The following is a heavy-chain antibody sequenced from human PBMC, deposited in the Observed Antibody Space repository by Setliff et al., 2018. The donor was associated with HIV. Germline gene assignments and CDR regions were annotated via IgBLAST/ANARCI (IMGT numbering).Heavy chain of an antibody. D-gene: IGHD3-16*02. CDR2: IYYSGST. Sequence: SETLSLTCTVSGGSISSGGYYWSWIRQHPGKGLEWIGYIYYSGSTYYNPSLKSRVTISVDTSKNQFSLKLSSVTAADTAVYYCARAAPYYDYVWGSYRHFDYWGQGALVTVSS. V-gene: IGHV4-31*03. CDR3: ARAAPYYDYVWGSYRHFDY. CDR1: GGSISSGGYY. J-gene: IGHJ4*02.